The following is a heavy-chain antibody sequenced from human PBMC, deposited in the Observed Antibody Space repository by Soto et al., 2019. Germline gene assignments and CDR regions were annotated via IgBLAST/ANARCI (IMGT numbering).Heavy chain of an antibody. D-gene: IGHD2-15*01. CDR1: GGSISSYY. V-gene: IGHV4-59*01. CDR2: IYYSGST. Sequence: SETLSLTCTVSGGSISSYYWSWIRQPPGKGLEWIGYIYYSGSTNYNPSLKSRVTISVDTSKNQFSLKLSSVTAADTAVYYCARGRRDCSGGSCYLNWFDPWGQGTLVTVSS. CDR3: ARGRRDCSGGSCYLNWFDP. J-gene: IGHJ5*02.